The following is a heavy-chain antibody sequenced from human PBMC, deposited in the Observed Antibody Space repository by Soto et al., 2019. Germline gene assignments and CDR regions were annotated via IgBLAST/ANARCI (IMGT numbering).Heavy chain of an antibody. CDR2: IGVSGGDT. V-gene: IGHV3-23*01. D-gene: IGHD6-19*01. CDR3: VKRAVTGVWWFFAH. J-gene: IGHJ4*02. CDR1: GFIFSDYA. Sequence: EVQLLESGGDLVQPGGSRRLSCVASGFIFSDYAMTWVRQAPGQGLEWVSTIGVSGGDTYYADSVKGRFTSTRDNSKNTVYVQMNSLRAEDTAVYYGVKRAVTGVWWFFAHWGQGALVAVSS.